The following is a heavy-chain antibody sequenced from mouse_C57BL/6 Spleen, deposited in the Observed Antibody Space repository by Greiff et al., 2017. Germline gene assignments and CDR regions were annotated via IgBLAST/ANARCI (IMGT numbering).Heavy chain of an antibody. CDR3: ARDVNWVVLAWFAH. Sequence: DVKLMASGGGLVTPGGSLKLSCAASGFTFSSYAMSWVRQTPDKRLAWVATISNGGSYTYYPDNVHGRFTISSDNAKNNLYVQMSHLKSEDKAMYYWARDVNWVVLAWFAHWGQGTLVTGFA. CDR1: GFTFSSYA. V-gene: IGHV5-4*01. J-gene: IGHJ3*01. CDR2: ISNGGSYT. D-gene: IGHD4-1*01.